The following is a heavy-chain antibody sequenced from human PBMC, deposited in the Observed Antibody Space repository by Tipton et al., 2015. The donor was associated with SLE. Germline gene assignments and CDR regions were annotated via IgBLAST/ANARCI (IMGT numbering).Heavy chain of an antibody. Sequence: RSLRLSCAASGFTFDDYAMHWVRQAPGKGLEWVSGISWNSVTIGYADSVKGRFTISRDNAKNSLYLQMNSLRAEDTALYYCAKGSTLNDYFHMDVWGQGTTVTVS. CDR3: AKGSTLNDYFHMDV. D-gene: IGHD3-16*01. CDR1: GFTFDDYA. J-gene: IGHJ6*02. V-gene: IGHV3-9*01. CDR2: ISWNSVTI.